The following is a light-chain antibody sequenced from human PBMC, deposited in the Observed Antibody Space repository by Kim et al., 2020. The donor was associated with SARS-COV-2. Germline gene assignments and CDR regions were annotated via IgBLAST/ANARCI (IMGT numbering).Light chain of an antibody. Sequence: SVSPRQTARITCSGDVLAKKYVRWFQQKPGQAPVLVIYKDSERPSGTPERFSGSRSGSIGTLTISGAQVEDEADYYCYSAADNSVLFGGGTQLTVL. CDR3: YSAADNSVL. V-gene: IGLV3-27*01. J-gene: IGLJ2*01. CDR1: VLAKKY. CDR2: KDS.